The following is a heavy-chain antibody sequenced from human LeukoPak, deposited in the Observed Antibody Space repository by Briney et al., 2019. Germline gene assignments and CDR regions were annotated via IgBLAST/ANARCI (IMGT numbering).Heavy chain of an antibody. CDR1: GFTFSSYS. V-gene: IGHV3-21*01. D-gene: IGHD3-10*01. CDR3: ARAWFGEFPFDY. J-gene: IGHJ4*02. CDR2: ISSSSSYI. Sequence: KPGGSLRLSCAASGFTFSSYSMNWVRQAPGKGLEWVSSISSSSSYIYYADSVKGRFTISRDNAKNSLYLQMNSLRAEDTAVYYCARAWFGEFPFDYWGQGTLVTVSS.